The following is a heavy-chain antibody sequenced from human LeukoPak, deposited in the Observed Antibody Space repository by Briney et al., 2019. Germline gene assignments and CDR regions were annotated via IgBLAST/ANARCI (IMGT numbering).Heavy chain of an antibody. J-gene: IGHJ4*02. CDR3: ATLWEDNTDTPFDY. V-gene: IGHV1-2*06. CDR1: GYTFIDYY. D-gene: IGHD1-26*01. CDR2: INPTTGGT. Sequence: GASVKVSCKTSGYTFIDYYIHWIRQAPGQGLEWMGRINPTTGGTDFAQKFQGKVSMTRDTSISTAYMELSRLGSDDTAVYYCATLWEDNTDTPFDYWGQGTLVTVSS.